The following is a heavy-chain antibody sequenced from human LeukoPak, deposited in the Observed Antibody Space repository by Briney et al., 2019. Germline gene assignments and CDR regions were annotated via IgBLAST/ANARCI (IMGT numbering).Heavy chain of an antibody. D-gene: IGHD3-3*01. CDR2: FDPEDGET. CDR3: ATDRGFMEPLDY. J-gene: IGHJ4*02. Sequence: ASVKVSCKVSGYTLTELSMHWVRQAPGKGLEWMGGFDPEDGETIYAQKFQGRVTMTEDTSTDTAYMELSSLRSEDTAVYYCATDRGFMEPLDYWGQGTLVTVSS. V-gene: IGHV1-24*01. CDR1: GYTLTELS.